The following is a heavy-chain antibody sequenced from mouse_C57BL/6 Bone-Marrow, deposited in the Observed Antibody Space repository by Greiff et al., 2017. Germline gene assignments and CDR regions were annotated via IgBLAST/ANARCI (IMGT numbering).Heavy chain of an antibody. V-gene: IGHV1-64*01. CDR1: GYTFTSYW. CDR3: TRERLRYFDY. CDR2: IHPNSGST. D-gene: IGHD2-4*01. J-gene: IGHJ2*01. Sequence: QVQLQQPGAELVKPGASVKLSCKAPGYTFTSYWMHWVKQRPGQGLEWIGMIHPNSGSTNYNEKFKSKATLTVDKSSSTAYMQLSSLTSEDSAVYYCTRERLRYFDYWGQGTTLTVSS.